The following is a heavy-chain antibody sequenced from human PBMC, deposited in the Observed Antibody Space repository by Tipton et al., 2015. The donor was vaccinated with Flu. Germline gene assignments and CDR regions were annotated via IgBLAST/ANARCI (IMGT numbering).Heavy chain of an antibody. V-gene: IGHV3-7*01. CDR1: GFTFSDYW. Sequence: SLRLSCAASGFTFSDYWMTWVRQAPGKGLVWVASIKNDGSEKVYLESVKGRFTISRDNGENSLYLQMKSLRVEDTAMYYCARDRVSIFGVVTEDDAFDIWGQGTMVTVSS. J-gene: IGHJ3*02. D-gene: IGHD3-3*01. CDR3: ARDRVSIFGVVTEDDAFDI. CDR2: IKNDGSEK.